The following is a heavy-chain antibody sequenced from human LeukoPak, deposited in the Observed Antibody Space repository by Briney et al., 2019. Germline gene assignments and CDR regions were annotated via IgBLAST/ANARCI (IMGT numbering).Heavy chain of an antibody. J-gene: IGHJ4*02. CDR3: AREGYSYGYQFDY. CDR2: IYHSGST. CDR1: GYSISSGYY. V-gene: IGHV4-38-2*02. D-gene: IGHD5-18*01. Sequence: SETLSLTCTVSGYSISSGYYWGWIRQPPGKGLEWIGSIYHSGSTYYNPSLKSRVTISVDTSKNQFSLKLSSVTAADTAVYYRAREGYSYGYQFDYWGQGTLVTVSS.